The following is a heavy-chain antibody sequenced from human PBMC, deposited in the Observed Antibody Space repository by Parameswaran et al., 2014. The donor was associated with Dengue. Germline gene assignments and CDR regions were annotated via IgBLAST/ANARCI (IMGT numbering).Heavy chain of an antibody. CDR3: ARRYTPAAIPNYYYYVWTS. D-gene: IGHD2-2*01. J-gene: IGHJ6*02. Sequence: VRQAPGQGLEWMGGIIPIFGTANYAQKFQGRVTITADESTSTAYMELSSLRSEDTAVYYCARRYTPAAIPNYYYYVWTSGAKGPRSPSP. V-gene: IGHV1-69*01. CDR2: IIPIFGTA.